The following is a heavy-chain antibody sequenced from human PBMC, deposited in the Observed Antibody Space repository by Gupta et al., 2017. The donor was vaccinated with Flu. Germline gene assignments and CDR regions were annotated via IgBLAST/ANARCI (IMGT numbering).Heavy chain of an antibody. CDR2: ISGSGGST. D-gene: IGHD2-21*02. CDR1: GFTFSSYA. V-gene: IGHV3-23*01. Sequence: EVQLLESGGGLVQPGGSLRLSCAASGFTFSSYAMTWVRQAPGKGLEWVSAISGSGGSTYYADSVKGRFTISRDNSKNTLYLQMNSLRAEDTAVYYCAKDRTVVVTTNDYWGQGTLVTVSS. J-gene: IGHJ4*02. CDR3: AKDRTVVVTTNDY.